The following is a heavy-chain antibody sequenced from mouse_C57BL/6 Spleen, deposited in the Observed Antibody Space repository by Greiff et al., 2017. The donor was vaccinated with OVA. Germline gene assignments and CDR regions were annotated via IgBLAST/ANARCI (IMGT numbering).Heavy chain of an antibody. CDR2: ISYSGST. J-gene: IGHJ3*01. CDR3: ARGLGREGFAY. V-gene: IGHV3-8*01. CDR1: GFSITSDY. Sequence: EVMLMESGPGLAQPSQTLSLTCSVTGFSITSDYWNWIRKFPGNKLEYMGYISYSGSTYYNPSLKSRISITRDTSKNQNYMQLNYVTTEDTATYYCARGLGREGFAYWGQGTLVTVSA. D-gene: IGHD4-1*01.